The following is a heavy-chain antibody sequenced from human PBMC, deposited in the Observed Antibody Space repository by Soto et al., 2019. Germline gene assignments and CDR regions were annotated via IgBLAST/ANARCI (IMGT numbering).Heavy chain of an antibody. J-gene: IGHJ4*02. V-gene: IGHV3-23*01. D-gene: IGHD3-22*01. Sequence: GGSLRLSCAASGFTFSSYAMSWVRQAPGKGLEWVSAISGSGGSTYYADSVKGRFTISRDNSKNTLYLQMNSLRAEDTAVDYCAKSSFAYDSSGYYYYWGQGTLVTVSS. CDR3: AKSSFAYDSSGYYYY. CDR1: GFTFSSYA. CDR2: ISGSGGST.